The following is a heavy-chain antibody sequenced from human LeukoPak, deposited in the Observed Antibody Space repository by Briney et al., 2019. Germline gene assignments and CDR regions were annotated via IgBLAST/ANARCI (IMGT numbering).Heavy chain of an antibody. CDR3: AKGPMGRGFDY. V-gene: IGHV3-23*01. D-gene: IGHD3-10*01. J-gene: IGHJ4*02. CDR2: ISGSGGNT. Sequence: PGGSLRLSCAASGFPFSSYSINWVRQAPGKGLEWVSAISGSGGNTYYSDSVKGRFTISRDNSKNTLYLQMNSLRAEDTAIYYCAKGPMGRGFDYWGQGTLVTVSS. CDR1: GFPFSSYS.